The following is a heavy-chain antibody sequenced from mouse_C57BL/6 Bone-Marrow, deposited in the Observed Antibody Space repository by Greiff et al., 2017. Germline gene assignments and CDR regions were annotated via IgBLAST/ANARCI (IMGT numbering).Heavy chain of an antibody. CDR3: VKWNYANYEVEAMDY. CDR2: INPSNGGT. J-gene: IGHJ4*01. Sequence: QVHLQQPGTELVKPGASVKMSCKASGYTFTSYWMNWVKQRNGQGLEWIGDINPSNGGTSYNQKFKGKATLTVDKSSSTAYMQLSSLTSEDSAVXYCVKWNYANYEVEAMDYWGQGTSLTVSS. V-gene: IGHV1-53*01. D-gene: IGHD2-1*01. CDR1: GYTFTSYW.